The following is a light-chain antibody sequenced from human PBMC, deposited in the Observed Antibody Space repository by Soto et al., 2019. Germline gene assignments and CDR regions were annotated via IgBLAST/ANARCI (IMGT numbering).Light chain of an antibody. CDR3: QQYNSYSPEFT. V-gene: IGKV1-5*03. J-gene: IGKJ3*01. CDR2: KAS. Sequence: DIQMNQSPSTLSASVGDRVTITCRASQSISSWLAWYQQKPGKAPKLLIYKASSLESGVPSRFSGSGSGTEFTLTISSLQPDDFATYYCQQYNSYSPEFTFGPGTKVDIK. CDR1: QSISSW.